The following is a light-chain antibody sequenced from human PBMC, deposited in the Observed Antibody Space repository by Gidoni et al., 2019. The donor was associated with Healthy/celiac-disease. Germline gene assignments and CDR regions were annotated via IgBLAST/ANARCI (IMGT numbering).Light chain of an antibody. Sequence: EIVMTQSPATLSVSPGERATLSCRASQSVISNLASYQQKHGQAPRLLIYGASTRATCIPARFSGSGSGTEFTLTISSLQSEDFAVYYCQQYNNWPPYTFGQGTKLEIK. CDR3: QQYNNWPPYT. J-gene: IGKJ2*01. CDR2: GAS. CDR1: QSVISN. V-gene: IGKV3-15*01.